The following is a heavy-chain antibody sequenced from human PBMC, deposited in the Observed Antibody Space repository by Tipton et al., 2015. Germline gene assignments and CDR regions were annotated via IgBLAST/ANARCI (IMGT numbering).Heavy chain of an antibody. CDR2: INPSGGST. Sequence: QVQLVQSGAEVKKPGASVKVSCKASGYTFIKYYVHWVRQAPGQGLEWMGIINPSGGSTTYAQKFQGRVTMTRDPSTGTLYMELSSLRSQDTAVYYCARDRDYGGNPDYWGQGTLVTVSS. D-gene: IGHD4-23*01. CDR3: ARDRDYGGNPDY. CDR1: GYTFIKYY. J-gene: IGHJ4*02. V-gene: IGHV1-46*01.